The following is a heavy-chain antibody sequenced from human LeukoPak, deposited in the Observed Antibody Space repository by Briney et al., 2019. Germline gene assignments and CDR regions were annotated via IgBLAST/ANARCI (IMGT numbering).Heavy chain of an antibody. CDR1: GFTFSSYA. CDR2: VSGSGGST. CDR3: ARDPEVDTAMVLFDY. V-gene: IGHV3-23*01. J-gene: IGHJ4*02. D-gene: IGHD5-18*01. Sequence: PGGSLRLSCAASGFTFSSYAMSWVRQAPGKGLEWVSGVSGSGGSTYYADSVKGRFTISRDNAKNSLYLQMNSLRAEDTAVYYCARDPEVDTAMVLFDYWGQGTLVTVSS.